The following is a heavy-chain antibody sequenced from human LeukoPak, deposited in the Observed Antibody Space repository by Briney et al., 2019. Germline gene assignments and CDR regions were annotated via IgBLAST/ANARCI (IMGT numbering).Heavy chain of an antibody. Sequence: ATVKVSCKASGYTFTSYGISWVRQAPGQGLEWMGWISAYNGNTNYAQKLQGRVTMTTDTSTSTAYMELRSLRSDDTAVYYCARVGSNYDILTGYEYWGQGTLVTVSS. CDR3: ARVGSNYDILTGYEY. CDR2: ISAYNGNT. CDR1: GYTFTSYG. V-gene: IGHV1-18*01. J-gene: IGHJ4*02. D-gene: IGHD3-9*01.